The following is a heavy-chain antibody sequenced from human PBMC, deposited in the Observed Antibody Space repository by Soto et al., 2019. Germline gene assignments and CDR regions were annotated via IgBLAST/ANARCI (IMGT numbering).Heavy chain of an antibody. Sequence: GESLKISCKGSGYSFTSYWIGWVRQMPGKGLEWMGIIYPGDSDTRYSPSFQGQVTISADKSISPAYLQWSSLKASDTAMYYCARPAELGGYYNYFDYWGQGTLVTVSS. CDR1: GYSFTSYW. D-gene: IGHD3-3*01. CDR2: IYPGDSDT. V-gene: IGHV5-51*01. J-gene: IGHJ4*02. CDR3: ARPAELGGYYNYFDY.